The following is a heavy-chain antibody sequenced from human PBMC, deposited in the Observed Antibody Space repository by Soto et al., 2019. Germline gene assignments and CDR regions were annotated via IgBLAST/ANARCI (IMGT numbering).Heavy chain of an antibody. D-gene: IGHD3-3*01. Sequence: SETLSLTCIVSGGSISSNYWSWIRQPPGKGLEWIGYIYYTGSTNFNPSLKNRVIISVDTSKNQFSLKLSSVTAADTAVYYCARSYPNTIFGVVPSRGLDVWGQGTTVTVS. V-gene: IGHV4-59*01. CDR1: GGSISSNY. CDR2: IYYTGST. J-gene: IGHJ6*02. CDR3: ARSYPNTIFGVVPSRGLDV.